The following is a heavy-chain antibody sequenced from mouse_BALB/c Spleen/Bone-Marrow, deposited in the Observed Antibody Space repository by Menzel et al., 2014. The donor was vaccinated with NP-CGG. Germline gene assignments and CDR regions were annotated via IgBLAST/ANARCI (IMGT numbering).Heavy chain of an antibody. CDR3: ADGSRYDYFDY. D-gene: IGHD1-1*01. CDR2: IDPANGNT. V-gene: IGHV14-3*02. CDR1: GFNIKDTY. Sequence: EVQLQQSGPELVKPGASFKLSRTASGFNIKDTYMHWVKQRPEQGLEWIGRIDPANGNTKYDPKFQGKATITADTSSNTAYLQLSSLTSEDTAVYNCADGSRYDYFDYWGQGTTLTVPS. J-gene: IGHJ2*01.